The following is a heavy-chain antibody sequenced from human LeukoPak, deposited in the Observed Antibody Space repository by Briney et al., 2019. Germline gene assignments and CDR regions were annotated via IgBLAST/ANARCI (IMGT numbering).Heavy chain of an antibody. J-gene: IGHJ4*02. CDR2: IYYSGTI. CDR1: TGFFISSTYY. D-gene: IGHD3-10*01. V-gene: IGHV4-39*01. Sequence: SETLSLTCTLSTGFFISSTYYWGWIRDPPVNGLDWTGRIYYSGTIYYNPSLQTRVPIFLATSQNPFSLRFRYVTATDTAVYYCARVLAGDLGECYFDYWGQGTLVTVSS. CDR3: ARVLAGDLGECYFDY.